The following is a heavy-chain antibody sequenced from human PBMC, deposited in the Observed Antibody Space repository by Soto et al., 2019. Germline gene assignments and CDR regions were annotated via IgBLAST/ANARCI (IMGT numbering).Heavy chain of an antibody. CDR2: IYYTGST. J-gene: IGHJ6*02. CDR1: GGSVSTGGYY. D-gene: IGHD6-13*01. V-gene: IGHV4-61*08. Sequence: QVQLQESGPGLVKPSETLFLTCTVSGGSVSTGGYYWSWIRQPPGKGLEWIGYIYYTGSTDYNPSLQRRVTISVDTSKNLFSRKLTSVTAADTAVYYCANIAATAAYYGMDVWGQGTTVTVSS. CDR3: ANIAATAAYYGMDV.